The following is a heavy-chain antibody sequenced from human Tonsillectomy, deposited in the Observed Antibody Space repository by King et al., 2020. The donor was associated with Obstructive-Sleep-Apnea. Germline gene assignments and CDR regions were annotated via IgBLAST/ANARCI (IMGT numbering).Heavy chain of an antibody. D-gene: IGHD6-13*01. Sequence: VQLVESGGGLVQPGGSLRLSCAASGFTFSSYWMTWVRQAPGKGLEWVANIKQDGSEKYYLDSVKGRFTISRDNAKNSLYLQMNSLRAEDTAVYYCAGTGSITAAGYLDYWGQGTLVIVSS. CDR1: GFTFSSYW. V-gene: IGHV3-7*03. CDR2: IKQDGSEK. CDR3: AGTGSITAAGYLDY. J-gene: IGHJ4*02.